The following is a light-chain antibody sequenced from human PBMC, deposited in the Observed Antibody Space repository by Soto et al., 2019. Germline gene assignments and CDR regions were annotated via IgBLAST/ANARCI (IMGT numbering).Light chain of an antibody. J-gene: IGLJ3*02. CDR2: EVS. CDR1: SSDVGGYNL. CDR3: CSYAGSSTCWV. V-gene: IGLV2-23*02. Sequence: QSALTQPASVSGSPGQSITISCTGTSSDVGGYNLVSWYQQHPGKAPKLMIYEVSKRPSGVSNRFSGSKSGNTASLTISGLQAEDEADYYCCSYAGSSTCWVFGGGTKLTVL.